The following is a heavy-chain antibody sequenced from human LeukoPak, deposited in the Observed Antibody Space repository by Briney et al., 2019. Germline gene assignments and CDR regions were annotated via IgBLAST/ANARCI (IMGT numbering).Heavy chain of an antibody. V-gene: IGHV1-3*01. CDR1: GYTFTSYA. CDR3: ARDSGGIRGWYFFPNHFDY. J-gene: IGHJ4*02. Sequence: ASVKVSCKASGYTFTSYAMHWVRQAPGQRLEWMGWINAGNGNTKYSQKFQGRVTITRDTSASTAYMELSSLRSEDTAVYYCARDSGGIRGWYFFPNHFDYWGQGTLVTVSS. CDR2: INAGNGNT. D-gene: IGHD6-19*01.